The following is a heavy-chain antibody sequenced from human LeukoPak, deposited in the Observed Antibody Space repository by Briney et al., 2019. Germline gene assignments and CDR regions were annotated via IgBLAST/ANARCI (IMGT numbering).Heavy chain of an antibody. V-gene: IGHV1-2*02. Sequence: ASVKVSCKASGYTFTGYYMHWVRQAPGQGLEWMGWINPNSGGTNYAQKFQGRVTITADESTSTAYMELSSLRSEDTAVYYCARVGIAVAGLNWFDPWGQGTLVTVSS. CDR3: ARVGIAVAGLNWFDP. J-gene: IGHJ5*02. D-gene: IGHD6-19*01. CDR1: GYTFTGYY. CDR2: INPNSGGT.